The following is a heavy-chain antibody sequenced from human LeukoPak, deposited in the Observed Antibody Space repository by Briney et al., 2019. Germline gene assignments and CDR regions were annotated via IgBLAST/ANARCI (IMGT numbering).Heavy chain of an antibody. J-gene: IGHJ3*02. D-gene: IGHD5-18*01. Sequence: SETLSLTCTVSGGSINRYYWSWIRQPPGKGLEWIGYISYSGSTSYNPSLKSRVTISVDTSKNQFSLKLTSVTAADTAVYYCARDGDTTMILFAFDIWGQGTMVTVSS. V-gene: IGHV4-59*01. CDR3: ARDGDTTMILFAFDI. CDR1: GGSINRYY. CDR2: ISYSGST.